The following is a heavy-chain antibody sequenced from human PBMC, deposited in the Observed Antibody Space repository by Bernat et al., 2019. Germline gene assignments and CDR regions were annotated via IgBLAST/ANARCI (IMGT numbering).Heavy chain of an antibody. Sequence: EVQLVESGGGFVQPGGSLRLSCAASGFTFSNYWMHWVRQAPGKGLVWVSRISSDGSTTSYADSVKGRFTISRDNAKNTLFLQMNSLSAEDTAVYFCARGLRPSSTVTTGYWGQGTLVTVSS. J-gene: IGHJ4*02. CDR2: ISSDGSTT. D-gene: IGHD4-17*01. CDR3: ARGLRPSSTVTTGY. V-gene: IGHV3-74*01. CDR1: GFTFSNYW.